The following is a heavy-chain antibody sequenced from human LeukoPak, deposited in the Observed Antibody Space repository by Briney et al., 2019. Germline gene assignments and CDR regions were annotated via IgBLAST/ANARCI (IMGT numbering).Heavy chain of an antibody. V-gene: IGHV4-31*03. CDR2: IYYSGST. D-gene: IGHD3-10*01. J-gene: IGHJ4*02. Sequence: SETLSLTCTVSGGSISSGGYYWSWIRQHPGKGLEWIGYIYYSGSTYYNPSLKSRVTISVDRSKNQFSLKLSSVTAADTAVYYCARGVRGYYFDYWGQGTLVTVSS. CDR3: ARGVRGYYFDY. CDR1: GGSISSGGYY.